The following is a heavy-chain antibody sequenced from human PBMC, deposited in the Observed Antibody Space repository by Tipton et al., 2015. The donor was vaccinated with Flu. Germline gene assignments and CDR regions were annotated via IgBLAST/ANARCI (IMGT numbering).Heavy chain of an antibody. J-gene: IGHJ4*02. Sequence: GLVKPSETLSPTCTVSGGPIGSYYWNWVRQPPGKGLEWIGYIYNSEYTKYNPSLKSRVTISVDTSKKQFSLQLRSVTAADTAVYYCARDPSLGMPDYLDFWGQGTLVTASS. CDR3: ARDPSLGMPDYLDF. CDR2: IYNSEYT. CDR1: GGPIGSYY. D-gene: IGHD2-2*01. V-gene: IGHV4-59*01.